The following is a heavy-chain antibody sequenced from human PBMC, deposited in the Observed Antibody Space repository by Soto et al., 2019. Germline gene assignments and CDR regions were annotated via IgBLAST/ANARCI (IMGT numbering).Heavy chain of an antibody. CDR2: ISYDGSNK. J-gene: IGHJ1*01. D-gene: IGHD2-15*01. CDR1: GFTFSSYG. V-gene: IGHV3-30*18. CDR3: AKVGIGYCSGGSCYPFFQH. Sequence: GGSLRLSCAASGFTFSSYGMHWVRQAPGKGLEWVAVISYDGSNKYYADSVKGRFTISRDNSKNTLYLQMNSLRAEDTAVYYCAKVGIGYCSGGSCYPFFQHWGQGTLVTVSS.